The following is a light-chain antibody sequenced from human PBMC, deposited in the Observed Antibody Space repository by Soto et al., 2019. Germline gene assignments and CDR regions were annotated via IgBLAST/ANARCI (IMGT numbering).Light chain of an antibody. J-gene: IGKJ4*01. CDR2: DAS. V-gene: IGKV3-11*01. CDR1: QSVSSY. Sequence: EIVLTXSPATLSLXPGEXXXXXXRASQSVSSYLAWYQQKPGQAPRLLIYDASNRATGIPARFSGSGSGTDFTLTISSLEPDDFAVYYCQQRSDWPSTFGGGTKVQIK. CDR3: QQRSDWPST.